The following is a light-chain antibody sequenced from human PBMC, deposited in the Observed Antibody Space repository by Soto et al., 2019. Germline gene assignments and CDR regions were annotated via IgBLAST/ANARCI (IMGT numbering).Light chain of an antibody. Sequence: DIQMTQSPSTLSASVGDRVTITCWASQSISSWLAWYQQKPGKAPKLLIYKASTLESGVPSRFSGSGSGTEFTLSISGLQPDDFATYYCQQYNSYSVAFGQGTKVEIK. J-gene: IGKJ1*01. CDR3: QQYNSYSVA. V-gene: IGKV1-5*03. CDR2: KAS. CDR1: QSISSW.